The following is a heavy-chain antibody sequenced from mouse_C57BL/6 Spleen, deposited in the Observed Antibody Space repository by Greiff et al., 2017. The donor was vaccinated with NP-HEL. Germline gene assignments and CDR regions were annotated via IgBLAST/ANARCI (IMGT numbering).Heavy chain of an antibody. CDR1: GYTFTDYE. CDR3: TRDTTVVASFDV. V-gene: IGHV1-15*01. Sequence: QVHVKQSGAELVRPGASVTLSCKASGYTFTDYEMHWVKQTPVHGLEWIGAIDPETGGTAYNQKFKGKAILTADKSSSTAYMELRSLTSVDSAVYYCTRDTTVVASFDVWGTGTTVTVSS. CDR2: IDPETGGT. J-gene: IGHJ1*03. D-gene: IGHD1-1*01.